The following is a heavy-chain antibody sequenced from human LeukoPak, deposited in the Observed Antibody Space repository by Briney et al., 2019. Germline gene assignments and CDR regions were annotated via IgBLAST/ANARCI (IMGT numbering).Heavy chain of an antibody. CDR1: GFTFSDYY. Sequence: KAGGSLRLSRAASGFTFSDYYMSWIRQAPGKGLEWVSYISSGSTIYYADSVKGRFTISRDNAKNSLYLQMNSLRAEDTAVYYCARDIVVVTATPYYWGQGTLVTVSS. J-gene: IGHJ4*02. CDR3: ARDIVVVTATPYY. V-gene: IGHV3-11*04. D-gene: IGHD2-21*02. CDR2: ISSGSTI.